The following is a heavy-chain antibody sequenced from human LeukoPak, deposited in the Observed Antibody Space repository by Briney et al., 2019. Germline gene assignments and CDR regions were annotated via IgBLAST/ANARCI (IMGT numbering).Heavy chain of an antibody. CDR2: INPNSGGT. D-gene: IGHD3-10*01. V-gene: IGHV1-2*06. CDR1: GYTFTSYY. J-gene: IGHJ4*02. Sequence: ASVKVSCKASGYTFTSYYMHWVRQAPGQGLEWMGRINPNSGGTNYAQKFQGRVTMTRDTSISTAYMELSRLRSDDTAVYYCARIYGSGSYSFFDYWGQGTLVTVSS. CDR3: ARIYGSGSYSFFDY.